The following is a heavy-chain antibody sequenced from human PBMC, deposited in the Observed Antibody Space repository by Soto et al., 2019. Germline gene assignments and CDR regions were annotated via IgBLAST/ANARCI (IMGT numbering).Heavy chain of an antibody. CDR3: VRGYCPGGSCALGPAFDY. CDR2: TYHWSKWST. CDR1: GDSVSSNTAT. Sequence: QLQLQQSGPGLVKPSQTVSLTCAISGDSVSSNTATWNWIRQSPSRGLEWLGRTYHWSKWSTEYAFYVTSRMTINADTSKNQFSLQLNSVTPEDTAVYYCVRGYCPGGSCALGPAFDYWGRGTLVTVSS. D-gene: IGHD2-15*01. J-gene: IGHJ4*02. V-gene: IGHV6-1*01.